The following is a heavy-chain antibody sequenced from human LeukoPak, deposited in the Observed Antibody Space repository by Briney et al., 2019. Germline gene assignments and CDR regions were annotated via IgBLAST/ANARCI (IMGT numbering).Heavy chain of an antibody. D-gene: IGHD3-3*01. J-gene: IGHJ3*02. CDR1: GFTFSSYG. CDR2: IRYDGSNK. CDR3: AKRQPTNYDFWSGYYPHDAFDI. V-gene: IGHV3-30*02. Sequence: PGGSLRLSCAASGFTFSSYGMHWVRQAPGKGLEWVAFIRYDGSNKYYADSVKGRFTISRDNSKNTLYLQMNSLRAEDTAVYYCAKRQPTNYDFWSGYYPHDAFDIWGQGTMVTVSS.